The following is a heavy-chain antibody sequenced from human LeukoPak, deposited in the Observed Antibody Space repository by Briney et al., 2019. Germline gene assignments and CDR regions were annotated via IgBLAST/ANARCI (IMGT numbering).Heavy chain of an antibody. V-gene: IGHV1-69*01. Sequence: SVKVSCKASGGTFSSYAISWVRQAPGQGLEWMGGIIPIFGTANYAQKFQGRVTITADESTSTAYMELSSLRSEDTAVYYCTRGPEQLWLHDAFDIWGQGTMVTVSS. CDR1: GGTFSSYA. CDR3: TRGPEQLWLHDAFDI. J-gene: IGHJ3*02. CDR2: IIPIFGTA. D-gene: IGHD5-18*01.